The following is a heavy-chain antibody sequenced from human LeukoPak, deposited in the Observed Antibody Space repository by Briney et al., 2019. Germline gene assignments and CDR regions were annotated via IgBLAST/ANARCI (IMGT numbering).Heavy chain of an antibody. CDR2: IYYSGST. Sequence: SGTLSLTCPVSGGSISSSSYYWGWLRQPPGKGLEWIGSIYYSGSTYYNPSLKSRVTISVDTSKNQFSLTLSSVTAADTAVYYCVCSGYSPSDYWGQGTLVTVSS. J-gene: IGHJ4*02. D-gene: IGHD3-22*01. CDR1: GGSISSSSYY. CDR3: VCSGYSPSDY. V-gene: IGHV4-39*07.